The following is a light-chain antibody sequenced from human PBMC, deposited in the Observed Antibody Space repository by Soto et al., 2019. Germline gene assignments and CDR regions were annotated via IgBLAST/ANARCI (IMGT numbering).Light chain of an antibody. CDR1: QSISRW. CDR3: QQENSYPRT. V-gene: IGKV1-5*03. CDR2: KAS. J-gene: IGKJ1*01. Sequence: DIQMTQSPSTLSASVGDRVTITCRASQSISRWVAWYQQKPGKAPNLLIYKASSLESGVPSRFTGIGSGQELPPTISSLQPDNFATYYCQQENSYPRTSGQGPKGKSN.